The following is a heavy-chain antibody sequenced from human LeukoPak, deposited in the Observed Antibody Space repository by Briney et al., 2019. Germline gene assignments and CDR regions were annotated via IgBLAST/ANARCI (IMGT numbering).Heavy chain of an antibody. CDR3: AXRPPVAVAGPFDY. CDR1: GFXXSXXX. D-gene: IGHD6-19*01. CDR2: XXXGGST. J-gene: IGHJ4*01. V-gene: IGHV3-66*01. Sequence: GGSLRLSCAASGFXXSXXXXXXVXXXPGXXXXXVXXXXXGGSTYYADSVKGRFIISRDNSKNTLYLQMNSLTAEDTALYYCAXRPPVAVAGPFDYWGHGILVTVSS.